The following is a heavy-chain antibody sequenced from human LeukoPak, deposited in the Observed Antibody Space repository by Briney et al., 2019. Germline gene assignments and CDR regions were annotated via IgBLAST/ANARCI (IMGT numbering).Heavy chain of an antibody. CDR1: GYTFTGYY. Sequence: ASVKVSCKASGYTFTGYYMHWVREAPGQGLEWMGWINPNSGGTNYAQKFQGRVTMTRDTSISTAYMELSRLSSDDTAVYYCARDEVVAAPGYYMDVWGKGTTVTVSS. D-gene: IGHD2-15*01. J-gene: IGHJ6*03. V-gene: IGHV1-2*02. CDR2: INPNSGGT. CDR3: ARDEVVAAPGYYMDV.